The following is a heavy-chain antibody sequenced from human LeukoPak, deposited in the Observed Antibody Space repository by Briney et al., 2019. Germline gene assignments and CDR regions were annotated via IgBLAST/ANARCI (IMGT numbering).Heavy chain of an antibody. J-gene: IGHJ4*02. D-gene: IGHD4-17*01. CDR2: IRSKAYGGTT. CDR3: TRDQGGYGDYVDY. CDR1: GFTFGDYA. V-gene: IGHV3-49*03. Sequence: GGSLRLSCTASGFTFGDYAMSWFRQAPGKGLEWVGFIRSKAYGGTTEYAASVKGRFTISRDDSKSIAYLQMNSLKTEDTAVYYCTRDQGGYGDYVDYWGQGTLVTVSS.